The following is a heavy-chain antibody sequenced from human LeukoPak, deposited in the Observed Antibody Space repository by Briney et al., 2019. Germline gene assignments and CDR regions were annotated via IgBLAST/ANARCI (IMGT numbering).Heavy chain of an antibody. Sequence: PGGSLRLSCAASGFTFSSYGMHWVRQAPGKGLEWVAVIWYDGSNKYYADSVKGRFTISRDNSKNTLYLQMNSLRAEDTAVYYCACSATTAATSYFDYWGQGTLVTDSS. V-gene: IGHV3-33*01. D-gene: IGHD2-15*01. CDR2: IWYDGSNK. CDR1: GFTFSSYG. CDR3: ACSATTAATSYFDY. J-gene: IGHJ4*02.